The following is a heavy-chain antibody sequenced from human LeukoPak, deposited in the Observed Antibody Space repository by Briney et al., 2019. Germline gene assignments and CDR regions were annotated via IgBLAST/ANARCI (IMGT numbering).Heavy chain of an antibody. CDR1: GFTFSSYG. J-gene: IGHJ4*02. V-gene: IGHV3-30*18. D-gene: IGHD6-13*01. CDR2: ISYDGSNK. CDR3: AKSSDIAAAGMEDY. Sequence: GGSLRLSCAASGFTFSSYGMHWVRQAPGKGLEWVAVISYDGSNKYYADSVKGRFTISRDNSKNTLYLQMNGLRAEDTAVYYCAKSSDIAAAGMEDYWGQGTLVTVSS.